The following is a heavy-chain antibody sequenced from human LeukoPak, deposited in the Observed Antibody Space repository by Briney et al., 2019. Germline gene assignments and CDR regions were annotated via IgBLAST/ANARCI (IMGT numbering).Heavy chain of an antibody. J-gene: IGHJ4*02. V-gene: IGHV3-30*02. CDR1: GFNFRNYA. CDR3: TRSAYCTGGTCYSKTFDY. CDR2: IRFDGSHK. D-gene: IGHD2-15*01. Sequence: GGSLRLSCAASGFNFRNYAMHWVRQAPGKEPEWVAHIRFDGSHKCYADSVKGRFTISRDNSRDTLSLQMSSLRAEDTAVYYCTRSAYCTGGTCYSKTFDYWGQGTLVTVSS.